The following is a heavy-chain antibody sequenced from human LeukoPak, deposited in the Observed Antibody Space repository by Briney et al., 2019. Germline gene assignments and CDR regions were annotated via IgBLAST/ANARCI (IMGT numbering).Heavy chain of an antibody. CDR1: GFTFSSYS. J-gene: IGHJ4*02. Sequence: GGSLRLSCAASGFTFSSYSMNWVRQAPGKGLEWVSYISSSSSTIYYADSVKGRFTISRDNAKNSLYLQMNSLRAEDTAVYYCARETGYSPYWGQGTLVTVSS. V-gene: IGHV3-48*01. D-gene: IGHD3-22*01. CDR3: ARETGYSPY. CDR2: ISSSSSTI.